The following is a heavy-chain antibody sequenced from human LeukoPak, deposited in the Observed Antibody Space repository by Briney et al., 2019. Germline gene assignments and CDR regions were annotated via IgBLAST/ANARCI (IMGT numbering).Heavy chain of an antibody. V-gene: IGHV4-4*07. CDR1: GGSIGSHY. D-gene: IGHD1-26*01. Sequence: PSETLSLTCTVSGGSIGSHYWAWIRQPAGKGLEWIGRIYSSGTNYNPSLRSRVTISVDTSKNQFSLKLSSVTAADTAVYYCARERRELRGDAFDIWGQGTMVTVSS. J-gene: IGHJ3*02. CDR3: ARERRELRGDAFDI. CDR2: IYSSGT.